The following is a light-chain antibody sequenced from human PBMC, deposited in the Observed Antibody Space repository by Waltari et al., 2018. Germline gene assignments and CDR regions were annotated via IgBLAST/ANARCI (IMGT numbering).Light chain of an antibody. V-gene: IGKV3-20*01. CDR2: AAS. CDR3: EQYDGSVVT. CDR1: QYIAGNW. J-gene: IGKJ4*01. Sequence: CRASQYIAGNWLTWWQQKPGQAPRLLIYAASTRAPGIPDRFSGSGSGTDVSLTVSRLEPEDSAAYYCEQYDGSVVTFGGGTKVEIK.